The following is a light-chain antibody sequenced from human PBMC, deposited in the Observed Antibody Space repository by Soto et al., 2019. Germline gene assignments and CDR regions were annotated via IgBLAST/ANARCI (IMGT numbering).Light chain of an antibody. CDR2: KAS. CDR1: QSISSW. Sequence: DIQMTQSPSTLSASVGDRVTIHCQASQSISSWLAWYQQKPWKAPKVLIYKASSVESGVPSRFSGSGSGTDFTLTISSLQPDDCATYYCQQYNRYPWTFGKGTQVEI. V-gene: IGKV1-5*03. J-gene: IGKJ1*01. CDR3: QQYNRYPWT.